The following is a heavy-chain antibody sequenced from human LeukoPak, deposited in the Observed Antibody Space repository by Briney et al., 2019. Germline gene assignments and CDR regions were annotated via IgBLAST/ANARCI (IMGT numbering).Heavy chain of an antibody. CDR2: ISGSGGST. CDR1: GFTFSSYA. D-gene: IGHD1-26*01. V-gene: IGHV3-23*01. J-gene: IGHJ4*02. CDR3: AKDLVGTTPPYYFDY. Sequence: PGGSLRLSGAASGFTFSSYAMSWVRQAPGKGLEWVSGISGSGGSTYYAGSVKGRFTISRDNSKNTLFLQMNSLRAEDTAVYYCAKDLVGTTPPYYFDYWGQGTLVTVSS.